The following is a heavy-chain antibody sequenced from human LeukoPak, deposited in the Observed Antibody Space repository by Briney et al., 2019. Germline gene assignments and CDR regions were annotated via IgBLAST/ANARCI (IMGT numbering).Heavy chain of an antibody. CDR3: ARDEEESITIFGVVIIPRGFDY. CDR2: LYSGGNT. J-gene: IGHJ4*02. D-gene: IGHD3-3*01. V-gene: IGHV3-66*01. CDR1: GFTVSSNY. Sequence: GGSLRLSCAASGFTVSSNYMSWVRQAPGKGLEWVSVLYSGGNTYYADSVKGRFTISRANAKKSLYLQMNSLRAEDTAVYYCARDEEESITIFGVVIIPRGFDYWGQGTLVTVSS.